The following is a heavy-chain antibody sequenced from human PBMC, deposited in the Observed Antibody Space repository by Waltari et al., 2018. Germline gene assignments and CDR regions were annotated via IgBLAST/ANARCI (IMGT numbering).Heavy chain of an antibody. CDR3: TLEWLPSEAPVDY. V-gene: IGHV3-15*01. CDR2: IKSKTDGGTT. D-gene: IGHD3-3*01. J-gene: IGHJ4*02. CDR1: GFTFSNAW. Sequence: EVQLVESGGGLVKPGGSLRLSCAASGFTFSNAWMSWVRQAPGKGLEWVGRIKSKTDGGTTDYAAPVKGRFTISRDDSKNTLYLQMNSLKTEDTAVYYCTLEWLPSEAPVDYWGQGTLVTVSS.